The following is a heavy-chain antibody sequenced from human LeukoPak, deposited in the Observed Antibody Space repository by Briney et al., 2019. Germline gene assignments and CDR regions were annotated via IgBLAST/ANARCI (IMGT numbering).Heavy chain of an antibody. J-gene: IGHJ6*02. CDR2: ISSSSSTI. CDR3: ARDAYDYYGMDV. CDR1: GFSFSSYS. Sequence: GGSLRLSCAASGFSFSSYSMNWARHAPGKGLEWVSYISSSSSTIYYADSVKGRFTISRDNAKNSLYLQMNSLRDEDTAVYYCARDAYDYYGMDVWGQGTTVTVSS. V-gene: IGHV3-48*02.